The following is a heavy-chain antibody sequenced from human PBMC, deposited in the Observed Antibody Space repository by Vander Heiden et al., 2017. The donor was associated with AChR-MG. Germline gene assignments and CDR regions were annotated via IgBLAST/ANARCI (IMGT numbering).Heavy chain of an antibody. CDR1: GFTFSSYG. V-gene: IGHV3-33*01. CDR2: IWYDGSNK. J-gene: IGHJ4*02. CDR3: AREGDGRDGYNWAYFDY. D-gene: IGHD5-12*01. Sequence: QVELVESGGGVVQPGRYLRLSCAASGFTFSSYGMHWVRQAPGKGLELCAVIWYDGSNKYYADSVKGLFTISRDNSKNTLYLQMNSLRAEDTAVYYCAREGDGRDGYNWAYFDYWGQGTLVTVSS.